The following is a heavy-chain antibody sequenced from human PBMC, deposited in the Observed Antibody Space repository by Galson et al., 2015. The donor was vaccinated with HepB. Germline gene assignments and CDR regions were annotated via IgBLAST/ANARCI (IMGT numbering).Heavy chain of an antibody. J-gene: IGHJ6*03. CDR2: ISSSSTSK. CDR1: GFTFSSYS. V-gene: IGHV3-48*04. Sequence: SLRLSCAASGFTFSSYSMNWVRQAPGKGLEWVSYISSSSTSKYFADSVKGRFSISRDNAKNSLYLQVSSLRVEDTAVYYCATNRVVTIYYYMDVWGKGTTVTVSS. CDR3: ATNRVVTIYYYMDV. D-gene: IGHD3-3*01.